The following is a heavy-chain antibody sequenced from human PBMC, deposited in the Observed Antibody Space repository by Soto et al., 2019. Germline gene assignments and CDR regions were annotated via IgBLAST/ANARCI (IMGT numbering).Heavy chain of an antibody. D-gene: IGHD3-22*01. J-gene: IGHJ4*02. CDR2: ISSSSSYI. CDR3: ARRFYYDSSGYSDY. Sequence: EVQLVESGGGLVKPGGSLRLSCAASGFTFSSYSMNWVHQAPGKGLEWVSSISSSSSYIYYADSVKGRFTISRDNAKNSLYLQMNSLRAEDTAVYYCARRFYYDSSGYSDYWGQGTLVTVSS. V-gene: IGHV3-21*01. CDR1: GFTFSSYS.